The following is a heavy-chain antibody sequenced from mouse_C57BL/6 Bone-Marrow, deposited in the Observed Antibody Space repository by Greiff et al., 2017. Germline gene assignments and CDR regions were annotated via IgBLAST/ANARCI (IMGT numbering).Heavy chain of an antibody. J-gene: IGHJ4*01. CDR2: IHPNSGST. CDR3: ARSRYYYAMDY. V-gene: IGHV1-64*01. Sequence: QVQLQQPGAELVKPGASVKLSCKASGYTFTSYWMHWVKQRPGQGIEWIGMIHPNSGSTNYNEKFKSKATLTVDKSSSTAYMQLSSLTSEDSAVYYCARSRYYYAMDYWGQGTSVTVSS. CDR1: GYTFTSYW.